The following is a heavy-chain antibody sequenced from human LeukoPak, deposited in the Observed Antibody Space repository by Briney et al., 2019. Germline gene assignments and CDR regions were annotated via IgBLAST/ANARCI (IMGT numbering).Heavy chain of an antibody. CDR1: GYTFTSYD. Sequence: ASVKVSCKASGYTFTSYDINWVRQATGQGLEWMGWMNPNSGNTGYAQKFQGRVTMTRNTSISTAYMELSSLRSEDTAVYYCARGKNSGAELLWFGELLESYYYGVDVWGQGTTVTVSS. D-gene: IGHD3-10*01. V-gene: IGHV1-8*01. CDR3: ARGKNSGAELLWFGELLESYYYGVDV. J-gene: IGHJ6*02. CDR2: MNPNSGNT.